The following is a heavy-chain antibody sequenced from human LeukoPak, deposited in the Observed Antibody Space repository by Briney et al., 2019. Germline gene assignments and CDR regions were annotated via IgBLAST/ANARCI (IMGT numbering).Heavy chain of an antibody. CDR3: ARVLGYSGYDAFDI. D-gene: IGHD5-12*01. V-gene: IGHV3-66*01. Sequence: GGSLRLSCAASGFTFSSYAMNWVRQAPGKGLEWVSVIYSGGSTYYADSVKGRFTISRDNSKNTLYLQMNSLRAEDTAVYYCARVLGYSGYDAFDIWGQGTMVTVSS. J-gene: IGHJ3*02. CDR2: IYSGGST. CDR1: GFTFSSYA.